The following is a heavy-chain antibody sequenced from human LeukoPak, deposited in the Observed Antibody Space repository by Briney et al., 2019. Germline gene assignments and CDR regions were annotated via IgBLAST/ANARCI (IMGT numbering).Heavy chain of an antibody. V-gene: IGHV3-7*05. J-gene: IGHJ1*01. D-gene: IGHD6-13*01. CDR3: SLEGSSWYRYFQH. CDR1: GFTFSSYW. CDR2: IKQDGSEK. Sequence: GGSLRLSCAASGFTFSSYWMSWVGQAPGKGLEWVANIKQDGSEKYYVDSVKGRFTISRDNAKNSLYLQVNSLRAEDTAVYYSSLEGSSWYRYFQHWGQGTLVTVSS.